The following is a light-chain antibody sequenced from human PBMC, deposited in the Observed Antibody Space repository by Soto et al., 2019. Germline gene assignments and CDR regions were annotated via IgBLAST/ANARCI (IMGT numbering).Light chain of an antibody. V-gene: IGKV1-39*01. CDR1: QSIINY. CDR2: AAS. J-gene: IGKJ1*01. CDR3: QQSYNIPRT. Sequence: DIQMTQSPSSLSACVGDRVTITCRASQSIINYLSWFQQEPGKAPNLLIYAASSLQSGVPSRFSGSGSGTDFTLTISSLQPEDFATYYCQQSYNIPRTFGQGTKVDIK.